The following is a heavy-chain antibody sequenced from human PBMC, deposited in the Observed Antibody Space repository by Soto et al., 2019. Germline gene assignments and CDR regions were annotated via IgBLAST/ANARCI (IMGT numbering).Heavy chain of an antibody. CDR1: EFTFSSYA. CDR2: ISGSGGST. J-gene: IGHJ6*02. CDR3: AKGLVVVPPASPYYYGMDV. Sequence: EMQLLESGGGLVQPGGSLRLSCAASEFTFSSYAMSWVRQAPGKGLEWVSVISGSGGSTYYADSVKGRFTISRDNSKNPLYLQLNSLRVEDTAVYYCAKGLVVVPPASPYYYGMDVWGQGTTVTVSS. D-gene: IGHD2-2*01. V-gene: IGHV3-23*01.